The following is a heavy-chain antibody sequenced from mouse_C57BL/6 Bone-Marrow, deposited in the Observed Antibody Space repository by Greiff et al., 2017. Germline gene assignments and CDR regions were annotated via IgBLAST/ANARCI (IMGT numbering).Heavy chain of an antibody. CDR3: AREDYYGSSIFFDY. CDR1: GFTFSDYY. D-gene: IGHD1-1*01. V-gene: IGHV5-16*01. CDR2: INYDGSST. J-gene: IGHJ2*01. Sequence: EVKLMESEGGLVQPGSSMKLSCTASGFTFSDYYMAWVRQVPEKGLEWVANINYDGSSTYYLDSLKSRFIISRDNAKNILYLQMSSLKSEDTATYYCAREDYYGSSIFFDYWGQGTTLTVSS.